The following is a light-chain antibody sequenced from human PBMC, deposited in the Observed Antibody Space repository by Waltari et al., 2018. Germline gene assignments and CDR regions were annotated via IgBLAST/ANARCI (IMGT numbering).Light chain of an antibody. J-gene: IGLJ1*01. Sequence: QFVLTQPPSVSAAPGQKVTISCSGSTSNIGNNYISWYQQLPGTAPKLLIYDNDNRPSGIPDRFSGSKSGTSATRGITGLQTGDEADYYCAAWDTSLDGYVFGTGTKVTVL. CDR1: TSNIGNNY. CDR3: AAWDTSLDGYV. V-gene: IGLV1-51*01. CDR2: DND.